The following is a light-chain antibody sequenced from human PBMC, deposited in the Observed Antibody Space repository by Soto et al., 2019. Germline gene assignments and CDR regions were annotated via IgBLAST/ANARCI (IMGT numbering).Light chain of an antibody. V-gene: IGLV1-44*01. Sequence: QSVLTQPPSESGTPGQRVTMSCSGSGSSIGTNTVNWYRQLPGTAPKLLIYGDNQRPSGVPDRFSGSKSGTSASLAISGLQSEDEAEYYCAAWDGSLNNVLFGGGTKLTVL. CDR1: GSSIGTNT. CDR2: GDN. J-gene: IGLJ2*01. CDR3: AAWDGSLNNVL.